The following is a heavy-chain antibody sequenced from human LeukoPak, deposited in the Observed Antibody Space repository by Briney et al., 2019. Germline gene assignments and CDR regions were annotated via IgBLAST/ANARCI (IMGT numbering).Heavy chain of an antibody. CDR1: GFTFKTYW. CDR2: IKQDGSEK. D-gene: IGHD5-18*01. Sequence: GGSLRLSCAASGFTFKTYWMNWVRQAPGKGLEWVANIKQDGSEKYYVDSVKGRFTISRDNAKNSLSLRMNSLRAEDTAIYYCAREDRRGDSYGYNEYYYGMEVWDQGTTVTVSS. J-gene: IGHJ6*02. CDR3: AREDRRGDSYGYNEYYYGMEV. V-gene: IGHV3-7*01.